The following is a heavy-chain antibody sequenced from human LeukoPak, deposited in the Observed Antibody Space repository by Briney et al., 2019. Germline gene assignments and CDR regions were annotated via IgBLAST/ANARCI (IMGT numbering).Heavy chain of an antibody. D-gene: IGHD6-19*01. CDR2: SRNKANGYTT. Sequence: GGSLRLSCAVSGFTFSDHYIDWVRQAPGKGLEWVGRSRNKANGYTTEYAASVKGRFTISRDDSENSLYLQMNSLKTEDTAVYYCTRGVRYSSGWDFDYWGQGTLVTVPS. V-gene: IGHV3-72*01. CDR1: GFTFSDHY. J-gene: IGHJ4*02. CDR3: TRGVRYSSGWDFDY.